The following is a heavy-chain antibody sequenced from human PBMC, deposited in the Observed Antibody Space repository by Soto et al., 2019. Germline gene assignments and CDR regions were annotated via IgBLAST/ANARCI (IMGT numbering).Heavy chain of an antibody. V-gene: IGHV4-31*03. J-gene: IGHJ3*01. Sequence: QVQLQESGPGLVKPSQTLSLTCTVSGVSISSGAYFWTWIRQVPGKGLEWIGYFYDSETSLYNPYLQSRVTSSVDTSENHVTLKLTSVTAADTAVYYCARGTPPYAVVTSGVFDLWDQGTMVIVS. CDR1: GVSISSGAYF. CDR3: ARGTPPYAVVTSGVFDL. D-gene: IGHD2-8*01. CDR2: FYDSETS.